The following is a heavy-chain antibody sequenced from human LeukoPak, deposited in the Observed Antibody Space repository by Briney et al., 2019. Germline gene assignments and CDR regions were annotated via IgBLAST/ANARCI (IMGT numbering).Heavy chain of an antibody. CDR3: ARVGYYDSSGYYPSSYYYYGMDV. CDR1: GYTFTSYD. CDR2: MNPNSGNT. D-gene: IGHD3-22*01. V-gene: IGHV1-8*01. J-gene: IGHJ6*02. Sequence: SVKVSCKASGYTFTSYDINWVRQATGQGLEWMGWMNPNSGNTGYAQKFQGRVTMTRNTSISTAYMELSSLRSEDTAVYYCARVGYYDSSGYYPSSYYYYGMDVWGQGTTVTVSS.